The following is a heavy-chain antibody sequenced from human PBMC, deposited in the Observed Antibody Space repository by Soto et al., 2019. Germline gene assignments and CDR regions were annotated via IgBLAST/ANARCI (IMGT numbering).Heavy chain of an antibody. Sequence: QVQLVESGGGMVQPGRSLRLSCAASGFTFSSYAMHWVRQAPGKGLEWVAVISYDGSNKYYADSVKGRFTISRDNSKNTLYLQMNSLRAEDTAVYYCASTRTDQWLAPPAFDYWGQGTLVTVSS. CDR2: ISYDGSNK. D-gene: IGHD6-19*01. J-gene: IGHJ4*02. CDR3: ASTRTDQWLAPPAFDY. V-gene: IGHV3-30-3*01. CDR1: GFTFSSYA.